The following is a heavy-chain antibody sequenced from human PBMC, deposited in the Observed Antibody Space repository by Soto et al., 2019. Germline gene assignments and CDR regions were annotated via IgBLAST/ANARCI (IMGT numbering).Heavy chain of an antibody. CDR1: GGTFSSYA. D-gene: IGHD2-2*01. CDR2: IIPIFGTA. Sequence: GASVKVSCKASGGTFSSYAISWVRQAPGQGLDWMGGIIPIFGTANYAQKFQGRVTITADESTSTAYMELSSLRSEDTAVYYCASCPQNCITTSPCCLYFDYWGQGTQVTVSS. CDR3: ASCPQNCITTSPCCLYFDY. V-gene: IGHV1-69*13. J-gene: IGHJ4*02.